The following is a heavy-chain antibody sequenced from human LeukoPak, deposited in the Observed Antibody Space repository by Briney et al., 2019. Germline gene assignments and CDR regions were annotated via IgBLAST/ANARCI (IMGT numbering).Heavy chain of an antibody. Sequence: GGSLRLSCAASGFTVSSKYMAWVRQAPGKGLEWVSFINSGGTANYADSVKGRFTISRDYSKNTLNLEMNSLRAEDTAVFYCAKRNEGHYTDYWGQGTLVTVSS. D-gene: IGHD3-3*01. V-gene: IGHV3-66*04. CDR1: GFTVSSKY. CDR3: AKRNEGHYTDY. CDR2: INSGGTA. J-gene: IGHJ4*02.